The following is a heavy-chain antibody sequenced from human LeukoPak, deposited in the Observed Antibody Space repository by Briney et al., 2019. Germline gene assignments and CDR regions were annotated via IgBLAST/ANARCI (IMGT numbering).Heavy chain of an antibody. CDR2: INHSGST. CDR1: GGSFSGYY. J-gene: IGHJ4*02. Sequence: PSETLSLTCAVYGGSFSGYYWSWIRQPPGKGLEWIGEINHSGSTNYNPSLKSRVTISVDTSKNQFSLKLSSVTAADTAVYYCARGRYDFWSGYYTSWSFDYWGQGTLVTVSS. V-gene: IGHV4-34*01. D-gene: IGHD3-3*01. CDR3: ARGRYDFWSGYYTSWSFDY.